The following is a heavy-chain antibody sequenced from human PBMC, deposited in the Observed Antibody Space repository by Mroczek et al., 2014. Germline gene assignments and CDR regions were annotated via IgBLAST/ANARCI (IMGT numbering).Heavy chain of an antibody. J-gene: IGHJ4*02. Sequence: QVQLQQSGAEVKKPGASVKVSCKASGYTFTSYYMHWVRQAPGQGLEWMGIINPSGGSTSYAQKFQGRVTMTRDTSTSTVYMELSSLRSEDTAVYYCARFNRVRDGYNYGYYFDYWGQGTLVTVS. CDR3: ARFNRVRDGYNYGYYFDY. D-gene: IGHD5-24*01. V-gene: IGHV1-46*03. CDR2: INPSGGST. CDR1: GYTFTSYY.